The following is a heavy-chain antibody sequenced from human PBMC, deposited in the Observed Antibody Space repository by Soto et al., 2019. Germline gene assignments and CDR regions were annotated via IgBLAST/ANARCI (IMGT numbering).Heavy chain of an antibody. J-gene: IGHJ3*02. D-gene: IGHD2-21*02. CDR3: APYCGGDCYSYSDAFDI. V-gene: IGHV4-31*03. CDR2: IYYSGST. CDR1: GGSISSGGYY. Sequence: SETLSLTCTVSGGSISSGGYYWSWIRQHPGKGLEWIGYIYYSGSTYYNPSLKSRVTISVDTSKNQFSLKLSSVTAADTAVYYCAPYCGGDCYSYSDAFDIWGQGTMVTVSS.